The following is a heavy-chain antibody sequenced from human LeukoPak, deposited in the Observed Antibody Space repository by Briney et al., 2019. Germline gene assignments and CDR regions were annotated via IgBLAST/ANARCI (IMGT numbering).Heavy chain of an antibody. CDR2: IYYSGST. CDR1: GDPMSSYY. V-gene: IGHV4-59*01. D-gene: IGHD1/OR15-1a*01. Sequence: SETLSLTCAVSGDPMSSYYWSWIRQPPGKGREWIGYIYYSGSTDYNPSLRSRVTISVDTSKNQFSLKLSSVAAADTAVYYCASGNNYFDSGGQGTLVTVAS. J-gene: IGHJ4*02. CDR3: ASGNNYFDS.